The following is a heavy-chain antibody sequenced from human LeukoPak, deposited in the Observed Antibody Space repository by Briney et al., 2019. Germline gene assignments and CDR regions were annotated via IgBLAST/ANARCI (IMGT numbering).Heavy chain of an antibody. D-gene: IGHD3-22*01. CDR3: ATGTDSRTYPFDY. CDR2: TYYRSKWYN. Sequence: SQTLSLTCAISGDSLSNKNTAWNWVRQSPSRGLEWLGRTYYRSKWYNDYAVSVRSRITINPDTSKNQFSLQLNSVTPEDTAVYYCATGTDSRTYPFDYWGQGTLVTVSS. CDR1: GDSLSNKNTA. J-gene: IGHJ4*02. V-gene: IGHV6-1*01.